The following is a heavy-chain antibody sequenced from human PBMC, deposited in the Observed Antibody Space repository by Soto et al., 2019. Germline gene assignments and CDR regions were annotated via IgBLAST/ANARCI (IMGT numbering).Heavy chain of an antibody. CDR3: ARAAYCSSTSCHGGGAFDI. D-gene: IGHD2-2*01. Sequence: SETLSLTCAVYGGSFSGYYWSWIRQPPGKGLEWIGEINHSGSTNYNPSLKSRVTISVDTSKNQFSLKLSFVTAADTAVYYCARAAYCSSTSCHGGGAFDIWGQGTMVTVSS. V-gene: IGHV4-34*01. CDR2: INHSGST. CDR1: GGSFSGYY. J-gene: IGHJ3*02.